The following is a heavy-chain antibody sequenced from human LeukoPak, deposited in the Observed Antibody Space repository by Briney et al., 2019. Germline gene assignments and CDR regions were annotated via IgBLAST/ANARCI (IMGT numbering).Heavy chain of an antibody. CDR3: AREVGVRQQLVLPPYYFDY. Sequence: PGGSLRLSCAASGFTFSSYEMNWVRQAPGKGLEWVSYISSSGSTIYYADSVKGRFTISGDNAKNSLYLQMNSLRAEDTAVYYCAREVGVRQQLVLPPYYFDYWGQGTLVTVSS. CDR1: GFTFSSYE. D-gene: IGHD6-13*01. CDR2: ISSSGSTI. J-gene: IGHJ4*02. V-gene: IGHV3-48*03.